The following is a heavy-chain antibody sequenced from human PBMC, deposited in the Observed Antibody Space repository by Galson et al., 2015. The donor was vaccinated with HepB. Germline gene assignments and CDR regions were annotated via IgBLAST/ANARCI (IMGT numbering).Heavy chain of an antibody. Sequence: SLRLSCAPSGFTFSNYGMHWVRQAPGKGLEWVAVIWNDGSKKYYEDSVKGRFTISRDNSKNTLYLQMNSLRDEDTAAYCCARGARLCSSTSCRSWFDPWGQGTLSPCPQ. J-gene: IGHJ5*02. CDR1: GFTFSNYG. CDR2: IWNDGSKK. V-gene: IGHV3-33*01. D-gene: IGHD2-2*01. CDR3: ARGARLCSSTSCRSWFDP.